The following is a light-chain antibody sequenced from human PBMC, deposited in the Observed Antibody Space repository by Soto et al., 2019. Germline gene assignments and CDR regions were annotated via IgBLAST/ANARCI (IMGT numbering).Light chain of an antibody. J-gene: IGKJ5*01. Sequence: DILMTQSPSSVSASVGDRVTITGRASRNVSIYLNWYQHKPGKGPTLLIHATSSLQIGVPSRFSGSGSGTEFTPTISSLEPEDFGTYYCQQSYKMPSFGQGTRLEIK. CDR2: ATS. CDR1: RNVSIY. CDR3: QQSYKMPS. V-gene: IGKV1-39*01.